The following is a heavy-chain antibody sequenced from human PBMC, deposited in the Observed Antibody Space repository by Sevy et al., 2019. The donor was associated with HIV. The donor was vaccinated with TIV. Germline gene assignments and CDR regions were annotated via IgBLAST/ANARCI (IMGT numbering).Heavy chain of an antibody. D-gene: IGHD2-2*02. V-gene: IGHV1-2*02. J-gene: IGHJ4*02. CDR1: GYTFTGYY. CDR3: AIDGYCSSTSCYNRFDY. CDR2: INPNSGGT. Sequence: ASVKVSCKASGYTFTGYYMHWVRQAPGQGLEWMGWINPNSGGTNYAQKFQGRVTMTRDTSISTAYMELSRLGSDDTAVYYCAIDGYCSSTSCYNRFDYWGQGTLVTVSS.